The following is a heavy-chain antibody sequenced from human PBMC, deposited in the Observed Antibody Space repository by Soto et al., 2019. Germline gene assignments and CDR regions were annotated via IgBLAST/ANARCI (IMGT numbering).Heavy chain of an antibody. CDR1: GYSFDIYW. J-gene: IGHJ6*02. CDR2: INPRDSYI. Sequence: PGESLKISCKGLGYSFDIYWISWVRQMPGKGLEWMGRINPRDSYINYSPSFQGHVTISADKSIRTAFLQWSSPKASDTAMYFCVGQGAIGSYGMDVWGQGTTVTV. V-gene: IGHV5-10-1*01. CDR3: VGQGAIGSYGMDV.